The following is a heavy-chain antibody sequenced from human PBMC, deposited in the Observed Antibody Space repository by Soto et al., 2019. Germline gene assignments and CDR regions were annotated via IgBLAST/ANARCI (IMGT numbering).Heavy chain of an antibody. J-gene: IGHJ4*02. CDR1: GTTIKTYV. D-gene: IGHD6-19*01. V-gene: IGHV4-59*01. CDR2: IYHSGSS. Sequence: QVQLQESGPGLVKTSDTLSLTCTVSGTTIKTYVWSWIRQSPGKGLEWIGVIYHSGSSNYNPSLKSRVTMSVNTSKTQFSLRLSTVTAADTAVYYCARDRMLVSSDWDSGFDYWGQGALVTVAS. CDR3: ARDRMLVSSDWDSGFDY.